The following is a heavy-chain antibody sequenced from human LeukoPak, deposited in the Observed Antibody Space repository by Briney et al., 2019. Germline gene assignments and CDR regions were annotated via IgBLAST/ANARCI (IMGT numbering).Heavy chain of an antibody. CDR2: IIPIFGTV. V-gene: IGHV1-69*13. Sequence: PRASVKVSCKASGGTFSSYAISWVRQAPGQGLEWMGGIIPIFGTVNYAQKLQGRVTITADESTSTAYMELSSLRSEDTAVYYCARAGRYQLLSAFDYWSQGTLVTVSS. D-gene: IGHD2-2*01. CDR3: ARAGRYQLLSAFDY. CDR1: GGTFSSYA. J-gene: IGHJ4*02.